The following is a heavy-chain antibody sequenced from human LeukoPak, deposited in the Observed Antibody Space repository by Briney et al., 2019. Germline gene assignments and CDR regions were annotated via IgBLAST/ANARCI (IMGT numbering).Heavy chain of an antibody. CDR1: GFTVSSNY. J-gene: IGHJ4*02. Sequence: GGSLRLSCAASGFTVSSNYMSWVRQAPGKGLEWGSVIYSGGSTYYADSVKGGFTISSDNSKNTLYLLMNSLRAADTALYYSSRDQHFFAYWGRGTLLTVHS. V-gene: IGHV3-53*01. CDR2: IYSGGST. CDR3: SRDQHFFAY.